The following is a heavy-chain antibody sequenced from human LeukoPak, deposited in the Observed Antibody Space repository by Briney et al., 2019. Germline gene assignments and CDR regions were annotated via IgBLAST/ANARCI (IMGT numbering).Heavy chain of an antibody. CDR2: IHTDYKT. CDR1: GFIISSRY. V-gene: IGHV3-53*01. CDR3: ARGVYGVARPFDY. J-gene: IGHJ4*02. D-gene: IGHD2-8*01. Sequence: GGSLRLSCAASGFIISSRYMSWVRQAPGKGLEWVSLIHTDYKTYFADSVKGRFTISIDNSQNTLYLQMDSLRIEDTAVYYCARGVYGVARPFDYWGQGTLVTVSS.